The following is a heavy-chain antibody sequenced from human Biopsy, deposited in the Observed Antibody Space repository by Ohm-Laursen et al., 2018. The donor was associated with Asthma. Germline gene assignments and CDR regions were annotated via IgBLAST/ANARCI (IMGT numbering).Heavy chain of an antibody. Sequence: SLRLSCAASVLTFSSYGMVWVRLAPGKGLEWVALISNDGANKFYADSVQGRFTIFRDNSKNTLYLQMHSLKIEDTAVYFCARQVKSTVFGVSYKKFDFWGQGTLVAVSS. J-gene: IGHJ4*02. CDR2: ISNDGANK. D-gene: IGHD3-3*01. V-gene: IGHV3-30*03. CDR1: VLTFSSYG. CDR3: ARQVKSTVFGVSYKKFDF.